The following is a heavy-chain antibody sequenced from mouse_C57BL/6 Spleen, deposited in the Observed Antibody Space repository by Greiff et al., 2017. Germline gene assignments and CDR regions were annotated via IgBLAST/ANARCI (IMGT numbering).Heavy chain of an antibody. D-gene: IGHD2-1*01. J-gene: IGHJ2*01. CDR2: ISSGGDYI. CDR1: GFTFSSYA. Sequence: EVKLVESGEGLVKPGGSLKLSCAASGFTFSSYAMSWVRQTPEKRLEWVAYISSGGDYIYYADTLKGRFTISRDNARNTLYLQMSSLKSEDTAMYYCTTAYGNYGYFDYWGQGTTLTVSS. V-gene: IGHV5-9-1*02. CDR3: TTAYGNYGYFDY.